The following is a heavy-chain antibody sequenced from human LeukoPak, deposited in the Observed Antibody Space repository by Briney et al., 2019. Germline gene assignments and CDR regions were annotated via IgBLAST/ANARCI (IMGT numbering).Heavy chain of an antibody. CDR2: INSDGSST. Sequence: TGGSLRPSCAASGFTFSSYWMHWVRQAPGKGLVWVSRINSDGSSTSYADSVKGRFTISRDNARNTLYLQMNSLRAEDTAVYYCARVRGYDTSDYDYWGQGTLVTVSS. D-gene: IGHD3-22*01. J-gene: IGHJ4*02. V-gene: IGHV3-74*01. CDR3: ARVRGYDTSDYDY. CDR1: GFTFSSYW.